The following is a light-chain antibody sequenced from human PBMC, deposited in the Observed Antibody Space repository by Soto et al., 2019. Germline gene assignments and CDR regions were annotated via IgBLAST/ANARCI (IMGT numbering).Light chain of an antibody. CDR3: QESYSTPLA. J-gene: IGKJ4*01. CDR2: AAS. V-gene: IGKV1-39*01. Sequence: DIQVTQSPSSLSASVGDRVTMTFGTSQNINIFLNWYQQKPGRAPMVVISAASNLESGVPSRFSGRGSGTEFTLTISNLQPGDSALYFCQESYSTPLAFGGGTKVDIK. CDR1: QNINIF.